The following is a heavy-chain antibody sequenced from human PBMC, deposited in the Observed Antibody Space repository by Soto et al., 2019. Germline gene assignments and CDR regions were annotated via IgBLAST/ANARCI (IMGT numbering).Heavy chain of an antibody. CDR1: GGTFSSFT. CDR2: IIPIFGTA. J-gene: IGHJ4*02. D-gene: IGHD2-8*01. V-gene: IGHV1-69*01. Sequence: QVQLVQSGAEVKKPGSSVKVSCKASGGTFSSFTISWVRQAPGQGLEWMGEIIPIFGTANYAQKFQGRVTISADESTSTAYMELSSLRSEDTAVYYCARQVRSRYCTNGVRFNYFDYWGQGTLVTVSS. CDR3: ARQVRSRYCTNGVRFNYFDY.